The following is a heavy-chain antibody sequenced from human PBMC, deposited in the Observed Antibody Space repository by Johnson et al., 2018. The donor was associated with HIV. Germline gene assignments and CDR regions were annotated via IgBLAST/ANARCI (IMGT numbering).Heavy chain of an antibody. V-gene: IGHV3-30-3*01. Sequence: VQLLESGGGLVQPGGSLRLSCAASRFTFSTYAMSWVRQAPGKGLEWVALISYDGYNKYYADSVKGRFTISRDNFKNTLYLQMNSLRAEDTAVYYCAKDRGRTDVLSSDAFDIWGQGTMVTVSS. CDR2: ISYDGYNK. J-gene: IGHJ3*02. D-gene: IGHD3-16*01. CDR1: RFTFSTYA. CDR3: AKDRGRTDVLSSDAFDI.